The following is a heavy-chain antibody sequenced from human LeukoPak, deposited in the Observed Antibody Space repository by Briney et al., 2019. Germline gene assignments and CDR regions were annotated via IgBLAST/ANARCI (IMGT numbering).Heavy chain of an antibody. V-gene: IGHV4-59*01. J-gene: IGHJ3*02. CDR2: IYYSGST. CDR3: AREYSKTAFDI. CDR1: VGFISSYY. Sequence: SESLSLTCTVSVGFISSYYWSWIRQPPGKGLEWIGYIYYSGSTNYNPSLKSRVTISVDTSKNQFSLKLSSATAADTAVYYCAREYSKTAFDIWGQGTMVTVSS. D-gene: IGHD6-13*01.